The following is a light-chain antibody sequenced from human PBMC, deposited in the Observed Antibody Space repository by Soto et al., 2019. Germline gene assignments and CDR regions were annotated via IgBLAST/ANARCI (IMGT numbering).Light chain of an antibody. CDR3: SSYTSSSTPYV. Sequence: QSALTQPASVSGSPGQSITISCTGTNSDVRGYTYVSWYQQHPGKAPKLMIYDVSNRPSGVSNRFSGSKSGNTASLTISGLQADEEADYYCSSYTSSSTPYVFGTGTKLTVL. CDR2: DVS. CDR1: NSDVRGYTY. J-gene: IGLJ1*01. V-gene: IGLV2-14*03.